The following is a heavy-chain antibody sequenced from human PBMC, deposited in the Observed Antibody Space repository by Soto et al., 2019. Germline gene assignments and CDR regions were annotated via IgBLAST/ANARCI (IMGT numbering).Heavy chain of an antibody. CDR2: ISAYNGNT. D-gene: IGHD3-10*01. Sequence: QVQLVQSGAEVKKPGASVKVSCKASGYTFTSYGISWVRQAPRQGLEWMGWISAYNGNTNYAQQLQGRVTMTTDTSTRTAYMELRSLRSDDTAVYYCARDRPEYGSGSDYQDGLYYYYGMDVWGQGTTVTVSS. CDR3: ARDRPEYGSGSDYQDGLYYYYGMDV. V-gene: IGHV1-18*01. J-gene: IGHJ6*02. CDR1: GYTFTSYG.